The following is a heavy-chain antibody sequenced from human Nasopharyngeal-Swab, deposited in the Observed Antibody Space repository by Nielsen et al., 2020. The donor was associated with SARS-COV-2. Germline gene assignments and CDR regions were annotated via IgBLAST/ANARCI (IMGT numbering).Heavy chain of an antibody. CDR3: ARGEDGGFDDAFDI. V-gene: IGHV6-1*01. D-gene: IGHD3-10*01. J-gene: IGHJ3*02. CDR2: TYYRSKWYN. Sequence: SETLSLTCAISGASVSRQSAAWNWIRQSPSRGLEWLGRTYYRSKWYNDYAVSVKTRITINPDTSKNQFSLQLNSVTPEDTAVYYCARGEDGGFDDAFDIWGQGTMVTVAS. CDR1: GASVSRQSAA.